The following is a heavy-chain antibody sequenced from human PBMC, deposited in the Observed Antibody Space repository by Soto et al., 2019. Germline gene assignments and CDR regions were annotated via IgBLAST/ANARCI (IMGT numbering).Heavy chain of an antibody. Sequence: PGESLKISCKVSGTSFTSFWIGWVRQMPGKGLEWLGIIYPGDSDTRYSPSFQGQVTISADKSISTAYLQWSSLKASDTAMYYCARGGAAAGRLYYYYYGMDVWGQGTTVTVSS. J-gene: IGHJ6*02. CDR3: ARGGAAAGRLYYYYYGMDV. CDR2: IYPGDSDT. CDR1: GTSFTSFW. V-gene: IGHV5-51*01. D-gene: IGHD6-13*01.